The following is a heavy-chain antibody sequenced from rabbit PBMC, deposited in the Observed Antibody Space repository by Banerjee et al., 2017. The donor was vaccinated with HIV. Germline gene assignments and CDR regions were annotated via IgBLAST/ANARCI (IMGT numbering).Heavy chain of an antibody. CDR1: GFSFSNKYV. CDR3: ARGDDGDPSYGYALSL. Sequence: QEQLEESGGDLVKPEGSLTLTCTASGFSFSNKYVMCWVRQAPGKGLEWIACINTSSGNTVYATWAKGRLTISRTSSTTVALKMTSLTAADTATYFCARGDDGDPSYGYALSLWGPGTLVTVS. V-gene: IGHV1S45*01. CDR2: INTSSGNT. J-gene: IGHJ4*01. D-gene: IGHD6-1*01.